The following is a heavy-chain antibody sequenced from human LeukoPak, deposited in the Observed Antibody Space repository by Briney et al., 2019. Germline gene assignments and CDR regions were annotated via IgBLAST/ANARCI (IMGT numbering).Heavy chain of an antibody. V-gene: IGHV4-39*07. CDR2: IYYSGST. Sequence: SETLSLTCTVSGGSISSSSYYWGWIRQPPGKGLEWIGSIYYSGSTYYNPSLKSRVTISVDTSKNQFSLKLSSVTAADTAVYYCVRDGEVSYCGSDCFPENWFDPWGQGTLVTVSS. J-gene: IGHJ5*02. D-gene: IGHD2-21*02. CDR1: GGSISSSSYY. CDR3: VRDGEVSYCGSDCFPENWFDP.